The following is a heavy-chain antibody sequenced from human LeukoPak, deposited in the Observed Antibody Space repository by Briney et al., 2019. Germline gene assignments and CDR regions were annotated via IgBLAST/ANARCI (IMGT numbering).Heavy chain of an antibody. CDR2: INHSGST. CDR1: GGSFSGYY. D-gene: IGHD6-19*01. CDR3: ARAFSSGWRVSYMDV. J-gene: IGHJ6*03. Sequence: SETLSLTCAVYGGSFSGYYWSWIRQPPGKGLEWIGEINHSGSTNYNPSLKSRVTISVDTSKNQFSLRLSSVTAADTAVYYCARAFSSGWRVSYMDVWGIGATVTISS. V-gene: IGHV4-34*01.